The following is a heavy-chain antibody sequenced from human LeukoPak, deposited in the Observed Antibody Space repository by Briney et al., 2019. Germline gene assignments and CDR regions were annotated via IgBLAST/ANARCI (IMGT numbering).Heavy chain of an antibody. D-gene: IGHD5-18*01. CDR3: ARRGTWIQLWFDAFDI. CDR2: IYYSGST. Sequence: SETLSLTCTVSGGSISSSSYYWGWIRQPPGKGLEWIGSIYYSGSTYYNPSLKSRVTISVDTSKNQFSLKLSSVTAADTAVYYCARRGTWIQLWFDAFDIWGQGTMVTVSS. V-gene: IGHV4-39*01. CDR1: GGSISSSSYY. J-gene: IGHJ3*02.